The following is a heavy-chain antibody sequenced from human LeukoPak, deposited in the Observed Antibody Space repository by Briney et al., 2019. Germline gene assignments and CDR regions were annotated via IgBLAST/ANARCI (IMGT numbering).Heavy chain of an antibody. CDR1: SFSFNSYW. J-gene: IGHJ4*02. D-gene: IGHD1-26*01. CDR2: INTDGTDT. Sequence: GGSLRLSCAASSFSFNSYWLLWVRRAPRKGLVWGSRINTDGTDTTYAESVNGRFTISRDNAKNTVFLQMSRLRAEDTAVYYCARVGGSYSIDYWGQGTLVTVS. V-gene: IGHV3-74*01. CDR3: ARVGGSYSIDY.